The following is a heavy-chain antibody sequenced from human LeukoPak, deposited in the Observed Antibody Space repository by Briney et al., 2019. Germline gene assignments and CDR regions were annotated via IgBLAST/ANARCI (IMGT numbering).Heavy chain of an antibody. CDR1: GFAFGTYA. CDR2: LYSDGNT. D-gene: IGHD1-14*01. Sequence: PGGSLRLSCAGSGFAFGTYAMSWVRQAPGMGLEWVSVLYSDGNTKYADSVQGRFTISRDNSKNTLYLEMNSLSPDDTAVYYCARGVEPLAANTLAYWGQGTLVTVSS. V-gene: IGHV3-23*03. CDR3: ARGVEPLAANTLAY. J-gene: IGHJ4*02.